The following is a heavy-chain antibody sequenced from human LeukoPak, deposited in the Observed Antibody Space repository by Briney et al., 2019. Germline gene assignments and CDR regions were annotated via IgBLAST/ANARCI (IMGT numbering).Heavy chain of an antibody. V-gene: IGHV4-4*07. CDR3: ARDALGMLGVWYFDL. CDR1: LGSISSYS. Sequence: SETLSLTCNVSLGSISSYSWTWIRQPAGKGLEWIGRIYNSGSPNYDPFLESRVTMSVDTSKKQLSLKLSSVTAADTAVYYCARDALGMLGVWYFDLWGRGTLVTVSS. J-gene: IGHJ2*01. CDR2: IYNSGSP. D-gene: IGHD3-10*02.